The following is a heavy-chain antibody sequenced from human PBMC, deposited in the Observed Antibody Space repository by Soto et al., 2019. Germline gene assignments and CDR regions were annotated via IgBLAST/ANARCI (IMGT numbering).Heavy chain of an antibody. V-gene: IGHV3-21*01. CDR2: ISSSSSYI. CDR3: ASYVGNIVVVPAATEEDAFDI. CDR1: GFTFSSYS. D-gene: IGHD2-2*01. J-gene: IGHJ3*02. Sequence: GGSLRLSCAASGFTFSSYSMNWVRQAPGKGLEWVSSISSSSSYIYYADSVKGRFTISRDNAKNSLYLQMNSLRAEDTAVYYCASYVGNIVVVPAATEEDAFDIWGQGTMVTVSS.